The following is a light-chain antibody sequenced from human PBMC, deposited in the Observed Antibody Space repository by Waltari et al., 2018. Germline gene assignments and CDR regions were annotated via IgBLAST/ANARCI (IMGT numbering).Light chain of an antibody. V-gene: IGLV3-1*01. J-gene: IGLJ1*01. CDR3: QAWDSSAFV. CDR1: KLGSNY. Sequence: SYEVTQPPSVSVSPRQRATITCSGVKLGSNYVSWYQQKSGQSPVLVIYRDDKRPSGIPERFSGSNSGNTATLTISGTQPMDEADYYCQAWDSSAFVFGAGTKVTVL. CDR2: RDD.